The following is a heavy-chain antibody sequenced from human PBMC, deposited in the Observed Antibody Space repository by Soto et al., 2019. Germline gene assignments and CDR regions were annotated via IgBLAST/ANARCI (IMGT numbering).Heavy chain of an antibody. J-gene: IGHJ4*02. D-gene: IGHD4-17*01. CDR1: GGSISSGGYY. CDR3: ARAAYGDYLFD. V-gene: IGHV4-31*03. CDR2: IYYSGST. Sequence: QVQLQESGPGLVKPSQTLSLTCTVSGGSISSGGYYWSWIRQHPGKGLEWIGYIYYSGSTYYNPSLKSXXTXSXXTSKNQFSLKLSSVTAADTAVYYCARAAYGDYLFDWGQGTLVTVSS.